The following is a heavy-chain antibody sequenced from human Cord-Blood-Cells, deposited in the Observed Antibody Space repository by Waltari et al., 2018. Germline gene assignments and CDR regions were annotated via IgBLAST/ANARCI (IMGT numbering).Heavy chain of an antibody. CDR2: IYSGGST. CDR3: SAGSSGWYDY. V-gene: IGHV3-53*01. CDR1: GFTASSNS. J-gene: IGHJ4*02. D-gene: IGHD6-19*01. Sequence: EVQLVEAGGGLIQPGGSLRLSGAASGFTASSNSISWVRQAAGKGLEWVSVIYSGGSTYYADSVKGRFTISRDNSKNTLYLQMNSLRAEDTAVYYCSAGSSGWYDYWGQGTLVTVSS.